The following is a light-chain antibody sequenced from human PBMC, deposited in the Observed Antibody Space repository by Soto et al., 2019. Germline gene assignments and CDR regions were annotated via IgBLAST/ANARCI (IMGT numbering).Light chain of an antibody. V-gene: IGKV1-39*01. CDR2: AAS. CDR3: QQSYSTPPT. CDR1: QSISSY. J-gene: IGKJ1*01. Sequence: DIQMTQSPSSLSASVGDRVTVTCRASQSISSYLNWYQQKPGKAPKVLIDAASSLQSGVPSRFSGSGSGTDLTLTISSLQPEDFATYYCQQSYSTPPTFGQGTKVEIK.